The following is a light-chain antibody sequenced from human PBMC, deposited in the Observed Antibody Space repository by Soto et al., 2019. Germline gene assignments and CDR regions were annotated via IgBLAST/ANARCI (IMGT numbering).Light chain of an antibody. CDR1: KLGDKY. CDR3: QAWDTNTLV. V-gene: IGLV3-1*01. J-gene: IGLJ2*01. CDR2: QDT. Sequence: SYELTQPPSVSVSRGQTASITCSGDKLGDKYACWYQQKSGQSPVLVIYQDTKRPSGIPERFSGSNSGNTATLTISGTQAMDEADYYCQAWDTNTLVFGGGTQLTVL.